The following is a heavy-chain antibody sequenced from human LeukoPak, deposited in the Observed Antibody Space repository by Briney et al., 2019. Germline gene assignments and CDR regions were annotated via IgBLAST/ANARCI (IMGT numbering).Heavy chain of an antibody. Sequence: PGGSLRLSCAASGYTFNTYTMNWVRQAPGKGLEWVSSIDSSTSYIYYADSVKGRFTISRDNAKNSLYLQMNSLRAEDTAVYYCARALYDSSGYYSHFDYWGQGTLVTVSS. J-gene: IGHJ4*02. CDR1: GYTFNTYT. CDR3: ARALYDSSGYYSHFDY. D-gene: IGHD3-22*01. CDR2: IDSSTSYI. V-gene: IGHV3-21*01.